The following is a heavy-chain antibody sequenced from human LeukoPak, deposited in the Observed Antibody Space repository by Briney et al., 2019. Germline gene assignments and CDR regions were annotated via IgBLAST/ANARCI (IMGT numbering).Heavy chain of an antibody. J-gene: IGHJ4*02. CDR3: AKRQVGGDGGFDY. CDR2: ISGSGGGT. V-gene: IGHV3-23*01. Sequence: PGGSLSLPRAASGLTFSSYAMSWVRQAPGKGLEWVSAISGSGGGTYYADSVKGRFTISRDNSKNTLYLQVNSLRAEDTAVYYCAKRQVGGDGGFDYWGQGTLVTVSS. CDR1: GLTFSSYA. D-gene: IGHD2-21*02.